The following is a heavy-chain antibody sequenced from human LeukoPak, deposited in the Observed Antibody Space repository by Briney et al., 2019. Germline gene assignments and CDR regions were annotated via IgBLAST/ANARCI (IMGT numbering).Heavy chain of an antibody. CDR1: GGSISSSSYY. J-gene: IGHJ4*02. CDR2: IYYSRVT. Sequence: SETLSLTCTVSGGSISSSSYYWGWIRQPPGKGLEWIGSIYYSRVTYYNPSLKSRVTISVDTSKNQFSLKLNPVTAADTAVYYCASQDPLSGNEVYFDYWGQGTLVTVSS. V-gene: IGHV4-39*07. CDR3: ASQDPLSGNEVYFDY. D-gene: IGHD3-10*01.